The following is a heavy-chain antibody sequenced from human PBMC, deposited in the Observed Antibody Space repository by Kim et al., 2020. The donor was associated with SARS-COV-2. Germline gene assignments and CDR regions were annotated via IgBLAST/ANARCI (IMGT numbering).Heavy chain of an antibody. CDR2: ISYDGSNK. Sequence: GGSLRLSCAASGFTFSSYGMHWVRQAPGKGLEWVAIISYDGSNKYFADSVKGRFTISRDNSKNTLYLQMHSLRAEDTAVYYCAKVGFYDSSGYPQASDY. J-gene: IGHJ4*01. CDR1: GFTFSSYG. V-gene: IGHV3-30*18. CDR3: AKVGFYDSSGYPQASDY. D-gene: IGHD3-22*01.